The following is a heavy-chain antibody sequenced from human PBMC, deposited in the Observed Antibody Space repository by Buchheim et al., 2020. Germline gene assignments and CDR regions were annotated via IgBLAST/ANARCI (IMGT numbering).Heavy chain of an antibody. CDR3: AKGRGAYAYFDS. CDR1: GFILSSCV. Sequence: EVQVLESGGGLVQPGGSLRLSCAASGFILSSCVMNWVRQAPGKGLEWVSSITSSGGTYYADSVKGRITISRANSKNTLSLPMNGLRAEDTAVYYCAKGRGAYAYFDSWGQGTL. J-gene: IGHJ4*02. V-gene: IGHV3-23*01. CDR2: ITSSGGT. D-gene: IGHD3-10*01.